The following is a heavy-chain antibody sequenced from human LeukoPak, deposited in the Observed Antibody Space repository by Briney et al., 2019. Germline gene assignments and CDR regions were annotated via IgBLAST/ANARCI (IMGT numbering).Heavy chain of an antibody. V-gene: IGHV1-18*04. Sequence: ASVKVSCKASGYTFTNYGVSWVRQAPGQGLEWMGWISAYNGDTNYAQKFQGRVTLTTDTSTSTAYMELGSLRSDDTGIYYCARDRSSLAISDSRTSDYWGQGTLVTVSS. CDR1: GYTFTNYG. CDR3: ARDRSSLAISDSRTSDY. J-gene: IGHJ4*02. CDR2: ISAYNGDT. D-gene: IGHD2-21*02.